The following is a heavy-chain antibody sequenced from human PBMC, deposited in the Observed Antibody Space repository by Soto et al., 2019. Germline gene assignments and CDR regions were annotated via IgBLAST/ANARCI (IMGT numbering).Heavy chain of an antibody. J-gene: IGHJ5*02. CDR2: ISYDGSNK. CDR3: ARLAYYGSGDSRFDP. V-gene: IGHV3-30-3*01. CDR1: GFTFISYA. D-gene: IGHD3-10*01. Sequence: PRGSLRLSCAASGFTFISYAIHLFRHSPWKGLEWVAVISYDGSNKYYADSVKGRFTISRDNSKNTLYLQMNSLRAEDTAVYYCARLAYYGSGDSRFDPWGQGTLVTVSS.